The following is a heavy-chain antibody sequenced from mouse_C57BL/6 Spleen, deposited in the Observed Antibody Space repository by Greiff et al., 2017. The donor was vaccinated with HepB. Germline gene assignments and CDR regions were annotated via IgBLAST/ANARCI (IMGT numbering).Heavy chain of an antibody. Sequence: QVQLQQPGAELVKPGASVKLSCKASGYTFTSYWMHWVKQRPGQGLEWIGMIHPNSGSTNYNEKFKSKATLTVDKSSSTAYMQLSSLTSEDSAVYYCASVYYDYEEGDYWGQGTTLTVSS. V-gene: IGHV1-64*01. J-gene: IGHJ2*01. D-gene: IGHD2-4*01. CDR3: ASVYYDYEEGDY. CDR2: IHPNSGST. CDR1: GYTFTSYW.